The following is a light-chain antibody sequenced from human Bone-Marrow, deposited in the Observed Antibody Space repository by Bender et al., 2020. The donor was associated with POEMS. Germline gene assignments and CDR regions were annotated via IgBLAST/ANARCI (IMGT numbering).Light chain of an antibody. V-gene: IGLV1-47*01. Sequence: QSVVTQPPSLSEAPRQRVTIPCSGNSSNIENYYVYWYQQFPGTAPKLLIYRNDQRPSGVPDRFSGSKSDTSASLAISGLRSDDEADYICATWDDSLSGPVFGGGTRLAVL. J-gene: IGLJ3*02. CDR1: SSNIENYY. CDR2: RND. CDR3: ATWDDSLSGPV.